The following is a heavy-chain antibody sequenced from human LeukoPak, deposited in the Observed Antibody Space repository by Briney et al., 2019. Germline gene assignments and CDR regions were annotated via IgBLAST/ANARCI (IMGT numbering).Heavy chain of an antibody. CDR1: GFTVSSNY. J-gene: IGHJ3*02. CDR2: IYSGGST. D-gene: IGHD3-22*01. CDR3: AKGDSSGYYDAFDI. V-gene: IGHV3-53*01. Sequence: GGSLRLSCAASGFTVSSNYMSWVRQAPGKGLEWVSVIYSGGSTYYADSVKGRFTTSRDNSKNTLYLQMNSLRAEDTAVYYCAKGDSSGYYDAFDIWGQGTMVTVSS.